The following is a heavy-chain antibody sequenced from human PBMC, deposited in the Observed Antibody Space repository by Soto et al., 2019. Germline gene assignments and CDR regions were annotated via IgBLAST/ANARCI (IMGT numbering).Heavy chain of an antibody. CDR1: GSTFINSW. Sequence: WGSLRLSCRASGSTFINSWIHFVRHSPLKGLVWVSRINNDGSNTAYADSVKGRFTISRDNAKNTLYMQMNFLRVEDTAVYYCARDEGGPDVWGQGTTVTVSS. CDR2: INNDGSNT. V-gene: IGHV3-74*01. J-gene: IGHJ6*02. CDR3: ARDEGGPDV.